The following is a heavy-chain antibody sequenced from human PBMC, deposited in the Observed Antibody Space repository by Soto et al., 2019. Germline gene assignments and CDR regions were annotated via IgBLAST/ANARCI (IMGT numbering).Heavy chain of an antibody. CDR1: SGSISSSNW. Sequence: QVQLQESGPGLVKPSGTLSLTCAVSSGSISSSNWWSWVRQPPGKGLEWIGEIYHSGSTNYNPSLKSRVTIAVDKSKNQISLKLSSGTAADTAVYYGATVSTKVRGGCFDYWGQGTLVTVSS. D-gene: IGHD3-10*01. CDR2: IYHSGST. J-gene: IGHJ4*02. V-gene: IGHV4-4*02. CDR3: ATVSTKVRGGCFDY.